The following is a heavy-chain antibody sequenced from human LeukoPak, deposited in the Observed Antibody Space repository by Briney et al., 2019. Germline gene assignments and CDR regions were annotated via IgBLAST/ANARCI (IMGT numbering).Heavy chain of an antibody. CDR1: GFTFNSYT. D-gene: IGHD5-18*01. V-gene: IGHV3-30-3*01. Sequence: GGSLRLSCAASGFTFNSYTMHWVRQAPGKGLEWVALISLDGSYKFYADSVKGRFTISRDNSKSTLYLQMSSLRHEDTAVYYCARDGGYSYGYTPNYYYYGMDVWGQGTTVTVSS. CDR2: ISLDGSYK. CDR3: ARDGGYSYGYTPNYYYYGMDV. J-gene: IGHJ6*02.